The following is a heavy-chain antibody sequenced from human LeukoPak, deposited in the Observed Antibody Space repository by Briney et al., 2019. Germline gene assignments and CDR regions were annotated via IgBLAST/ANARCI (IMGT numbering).Heavy chain of an antibody. V-gene: IGHV1-8*03. CDR1: GYTFTSYD. J-gene: IGHJ4*02. Sequence: GASVKVSCKASGYTFTSYDINWVRQATGQGLEWMGWMNPNSGNTGYAQKFQGRVTITRNTSISTAYMELSRLRSDDTAVYYCARIGYDYVWGSYREGYYFDYWGQGTLVTVSS. D-gene: IGHD3-16*02. CDR3: ARIGYDYVWGSYREGYYFDY. CDR2: MNPNSGNT.